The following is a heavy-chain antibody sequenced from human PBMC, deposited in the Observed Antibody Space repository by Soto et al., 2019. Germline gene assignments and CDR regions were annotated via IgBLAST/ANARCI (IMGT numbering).Heavy chain of an antibody. CDR3: AREFSNSPEAFDS. D-gene: IGHD6-6*01. CDR2: IFYTGSS. Sequence: SETLSLTXTVSGGSVSSGDYYWSWIRQHPGKGLVWIGYIFYTGSSYYNPSLKSRVTISVDTSKNQFSLKLSSVTAADTAVYYCAREFSNSPEAFDSWGQGSLVTVSS. V-gene: IGHV4-31*02. J-gene: IGHJ4*02. CDR1: GGSVSSGDYY.